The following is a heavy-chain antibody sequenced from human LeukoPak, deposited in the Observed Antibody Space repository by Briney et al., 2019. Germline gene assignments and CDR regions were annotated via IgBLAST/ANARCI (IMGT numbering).Heavy chain of an antibody. CDR3: AKDRIQLWPHYYGMDV. V-gene: IGHV3-23*01. Sequence: GGSLRLSCAASGFTFSSYAMSWVRQAPGKGLEWVSAISGSGGSTYYADSVKGRFTISRDNSKNTLYLQMNSLRAEDTAVYYCAKDRIQLWPHYYGMDVWGQGATVTVSS. D-gene: IGHD5-18*01. CDR2: ISGSGGST. J-gene: IGHJ6*02. CDR1: GFTFSSYA.